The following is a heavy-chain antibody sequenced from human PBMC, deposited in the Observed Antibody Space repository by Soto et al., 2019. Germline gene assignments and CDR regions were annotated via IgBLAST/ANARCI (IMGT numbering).Heavy chain of an antibody. CDR3: ARAILGGTLPAFAI. CDR1: GFTFSAYA. D-gene: IGHD3-3*01. Sequence: EVQLLESEGDLVHPGGSLRLSCAASGFTFSAYAMSWVRQAPGKGLEWVSTISTASSTYYADSVKGRFTISRDNSRNTAYLQMSSLRAEDTALYYCARAILGGTLPAFAIWGQGTVVTVSS. CDR2: ISTASST. J-gene: IGHJ3*02. V-gene: IGHV3-23*05.